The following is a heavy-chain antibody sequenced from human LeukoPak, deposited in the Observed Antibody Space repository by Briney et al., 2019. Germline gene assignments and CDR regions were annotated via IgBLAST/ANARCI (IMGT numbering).Heavy chain of an antibody. CDR1: GYTLTELS. J-gene: IGHJ4*02. V-gene: IGHV1-24*01. Sequence: ASVKVSCKVSGYTLTELSMHWVRQAPGKGLEWMGGFDPEDGETIYAQKLQGRVTMTTDTSTSTAYMELRSLRSDDTAVYYCAREACSGGSCYLTFDYWGQGTLVTVSS. CDR2: FDPEDGET. CDR3: AREACSGGSCYLTFDY. D-gene: IGHD2-15*01.